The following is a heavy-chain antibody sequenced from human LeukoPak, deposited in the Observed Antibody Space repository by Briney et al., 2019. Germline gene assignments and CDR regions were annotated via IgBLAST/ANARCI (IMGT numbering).Heavy chain of an antibody. V-gene: IGHV4-4*02. J-gene: IGHJ3*02. Sequence: SGTLSLTCAVSGGSISSCNWWSWVRQPPGKGLEWIGEIHHSGSTNYNPSLKSRVTISVDTSKNQFSLKLSSVTAADTAVYYCARVGRQQLVKGAFDIWGQGTMVTVSS. CDR3: ARVGRQQLVKGAFDI. CDR2: IHHSGST. CDR1: GGSISSCNW. D-gene: IGHD6-13*01.